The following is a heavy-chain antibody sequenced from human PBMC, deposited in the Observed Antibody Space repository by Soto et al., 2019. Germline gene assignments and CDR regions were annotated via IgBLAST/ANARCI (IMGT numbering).Heavy chain of an antibody. J-gene: IGHJ6*03. CDR2: INSDGSVS. D-gene: IGHD2-15*01. Sequence: EVQLVESGGGLVQPGGSLRLSCVASGFTFSNYWMYWVRQAPGEGLVWVSRINSDGSVSSYADSVKGRLTISRDNVKNNMYLQLDRVRAEDTAVYYCSRGECVGGTCYSLAGSFCYYRAVWGEGTTVTV. V-gene: IGHV3-74*01. CDR1: GFTFSNYW. CDR3: SRGECVGGTCYSLAGSFCYYRAV.